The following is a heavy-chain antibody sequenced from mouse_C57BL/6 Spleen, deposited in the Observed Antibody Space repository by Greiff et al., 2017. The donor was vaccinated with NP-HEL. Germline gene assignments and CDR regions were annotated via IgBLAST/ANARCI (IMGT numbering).Heavy chain of an antibody. J-gene: IGHJ1*03. CDR3: ASYGSMIYWYFDV. Sequence: EVKLVESGPELVKPGASVKMSCKASGYTFTDYNMHWVKQSHGKSLEWIGYINPNNGGTSYNQKFKGKATLTVNKSSSTAYMELRSLTSEDSAVCYCASYGSMIYWYFDVWGTGTTVTVSS. V-gene: IGHV1-22*01. CDR2: INPNNGGT. CDR1: GYTFTDYN. D-gene: IGHD1-1*01.